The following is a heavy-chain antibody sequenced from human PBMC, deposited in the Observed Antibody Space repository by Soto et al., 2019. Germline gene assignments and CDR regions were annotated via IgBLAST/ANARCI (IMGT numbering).Heavy chain of an antibody. D-gene: IGHD2-15*01. CDR2: IKEGGSRT. Sequence: EVQLVDSGGGLVHPGGSLRLSCAASGFTFSNFWMTWVRQAPGKGLEWVANIKEGGSRTYYVDSVKGRFTISRDNAKNSLYLQMNSLRAEDTAVYYCARGPPYIVVVVAAGRFDYWGQGTLVTVSS. J-gene: IGHJ4*02. V-gene: IGHV3-7*03. CDR1: GFTFSNFW. CDR3: ARGPPYIVVVVAAGRFDY.